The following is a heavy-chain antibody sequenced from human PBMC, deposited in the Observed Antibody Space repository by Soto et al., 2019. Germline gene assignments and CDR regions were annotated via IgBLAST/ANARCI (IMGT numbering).Heavy chain of an antibody. CDR3: ARGPSYYYGSGRNFDY. CDR2: INHSGST. Sequence: EPLSLTCAVYGGSFSGYYWSWIRQPPGKGLEWIGEINHSGSTNYNPSLKSRVTISVDTSKNQFSLKLSSVTAADTAVYYCARGPSYYYGSGRNFDYWGQGTLVTVSS. J-gene: IGHJ4*02. V-gene: IGHV4-34*01. CDR1: GGSFSGYY. D-gene: IGHD3-10*01.